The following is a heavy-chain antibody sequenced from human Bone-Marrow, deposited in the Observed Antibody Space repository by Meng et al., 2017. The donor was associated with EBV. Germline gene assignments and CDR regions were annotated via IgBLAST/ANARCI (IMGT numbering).Heavy chain of an antibody. V-gene: IGHV3-21*01. J-gene: IGHJ5*02. Sequence: VERGESGGRMVIPAWSLSLSCAASGCIFSSYSRNWVRQAQGQGLEWVSSISSISSYIYYADSVKGRFTISRDNAKNSLYLQMNSLRAEDPAVYYCARGDRWFDPWGQGTLVTVSS. CDR3: ARGDRWFDP. CDR1: GCIFSSYS. CDR2: ISSISSYI. D-gene: IGHD5-24*01.